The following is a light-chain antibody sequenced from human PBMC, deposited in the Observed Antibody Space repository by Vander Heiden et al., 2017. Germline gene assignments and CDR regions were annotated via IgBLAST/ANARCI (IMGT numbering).Light chain of an antibody. Sequence: DLQMTQSPSTLSASVGDRVTITCRASQSISSWLAWYQQKPGKAPKLLIYKAASLERGVPSRFTGSGSGTEFTLTISSLQPDDFATYYCQHDWTFGQGTKVEIK. V-gene: IGKV1-5*03. CDR3: QHDWT. CDR1: QSISSW. CDR2: KAA. J-gene: IGKJ1*01.